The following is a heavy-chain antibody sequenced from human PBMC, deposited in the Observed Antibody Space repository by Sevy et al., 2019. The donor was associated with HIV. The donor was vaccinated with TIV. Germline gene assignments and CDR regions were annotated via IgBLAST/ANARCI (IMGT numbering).Heavy chain of an antibody. CDR1: GFTFSSYA. D-gene: IGHD4-4*01. J-gene: IGHJ4*02. V-gene: IGHV3-23*01. CDR3: AKEVSKHSNSDY. Sequence: GGSLRLSCVTSGFTFSSYAMSWVRQTPGKGLEWVSAIGGSADYTYYADSVKGRFTISRDNSKNTVYLQMNGLRAEDTAVYYSAKEVSKHSNSDYWGQGTLVTVSS. CDR2: IGGSADYT.